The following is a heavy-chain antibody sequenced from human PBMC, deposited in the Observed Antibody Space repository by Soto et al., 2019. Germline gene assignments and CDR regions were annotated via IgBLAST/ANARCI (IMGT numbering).Heavy chain of an antibody. CDR3: ASDSGYSYGDGY. D-gene: IGHD5-18*01. CDR1: GFTFISYA. V-gene: IGHV3-64*04. CDR2: ISSNGGST. Sequence: WGSLRLSCSASGFTFISYAMHWVRQVPGKGLEYVSAISSNGGSTYYADSVKGRFTISRDNSKNTLYLQMSSLRSEDTAVYYCASDSGYSYGDGYWGQGTLVTVSS. J-gene: IGHJ4*02.